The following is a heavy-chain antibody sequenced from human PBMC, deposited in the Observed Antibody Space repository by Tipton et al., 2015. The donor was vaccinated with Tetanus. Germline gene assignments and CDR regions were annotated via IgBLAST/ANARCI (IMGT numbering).Heavy chain of an antibody. CDR3: VRGGNGLDV. V-gene: IGHV3-53*01. CDR1: GFIVSSHY. J-gene: IGHJ6*02. CDR2: MYSGGDT. D-gene: IGHD6-25*01. Sequence: VQLVQSGGGLIQPGGSLRLSCVASGFIVSSHYMSWVRQAPGKGLEWVSVMYSGGDTYYVDSVKGRFSISRDNAKNTLYLQMNSLRVEDTAVYHCVRGGNGLDVWGQGTTVTVSS.